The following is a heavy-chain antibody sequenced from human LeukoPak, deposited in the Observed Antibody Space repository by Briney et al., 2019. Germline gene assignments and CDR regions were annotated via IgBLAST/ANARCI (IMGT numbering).Heavy chain of an antibody. CDR2: ISWNSGSI. CDR1: GFTFDDYA. CDR3: AKSPYDILTGSLDY. J-gene: IGHJ4*02. D-gene: IGHD3-9*01. Sequence: GGSLRLSCAASGFTFDDYAMHWVRQAPGKGLEWVSGISWNSGSIGYADSVKGRFTISRGNAKNSLYLQMNSLRAEDTALYYCAKSPYDILTGSLDYWGQGTLVTVSS. V-gene: IGHV3-9*01.